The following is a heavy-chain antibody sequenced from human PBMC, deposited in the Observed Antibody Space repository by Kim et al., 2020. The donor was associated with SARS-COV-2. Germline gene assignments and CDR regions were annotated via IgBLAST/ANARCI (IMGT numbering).Heavy chain of an antibody. CDR2: INAGNGNT. CDR1: GYTFTSYA. D-gene: IGHD6-13*01. Sequence: ASVKVSCKASGYTFTSYAMHWVRQAPGQRLEWRGWINAGNGNTKYSQKFQGRVTITRDTSASTAYMELSSLRSEDTAVYYCARESGAAAETGVFDYWGQGTLVTVSS. CDR3: ARESGAAAETGVFDY. J-gene: IGHJ4*02. V-gene: IGHV1-3*01.